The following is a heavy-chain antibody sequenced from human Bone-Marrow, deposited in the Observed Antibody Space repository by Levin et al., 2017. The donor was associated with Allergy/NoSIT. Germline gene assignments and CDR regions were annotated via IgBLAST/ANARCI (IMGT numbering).Heavy chain of an antibody. CDR2: ISTTSFYI. CDR3: ARGYSSSWPPEY. J-gene: IGHJ4*02. V-gene: IGHV3-21*01. Sequence: GESLKISCAASGFTFSSYAMNWVRQAPGKGLEWVSSISTTSFYIFYADSVKGRFTISRDNARNSLYLQMNSLRAEDSAVYYCARGYSSSWPPEYWGQGTLVTVSS. CDR1: GFTFSSYA. D-gene: IGHD6-13*01.